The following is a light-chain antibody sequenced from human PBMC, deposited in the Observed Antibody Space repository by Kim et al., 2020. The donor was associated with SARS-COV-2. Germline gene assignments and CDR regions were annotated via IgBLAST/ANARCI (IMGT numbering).Light chain of an antibody. V-gene: IGKV3-11*01. Sequence: LSPGERATLSCRASQSCSSDVSWYQQKPGQSPRLLIYDASNRATGIPARFSGSGSGTDFTLTISSLEPEDFAVYYCQQRSNWPLTFGGGTKVDIK. CDR2: DAS. CDR1: QSCSSD. J-gene: IGKJ4*01. CDR3: QQRSNWPLT.